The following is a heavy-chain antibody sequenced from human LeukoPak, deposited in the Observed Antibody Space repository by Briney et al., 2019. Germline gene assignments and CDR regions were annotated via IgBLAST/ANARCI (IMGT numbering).Heavy chain of an antibody. Sequence: ASVKVSCKASGYTFTSYDINWVRQATGQGLEWMGWMNPNSGNTNYAQKFQGRVTMTTDTSTSTAYMELRSLRSDDTAVYYCAKSYCSGGSCPPGWFDPWGQGTLVTVSS. CDR2: MNPNSGNT. V-gene: IGHV1-8*01. CDR3: AKSYCSGGSCPPGWFDP. D-gene: IGHD2-15*01. CDR1: GYTFTSYD. J-gene: IGHJ5*02.